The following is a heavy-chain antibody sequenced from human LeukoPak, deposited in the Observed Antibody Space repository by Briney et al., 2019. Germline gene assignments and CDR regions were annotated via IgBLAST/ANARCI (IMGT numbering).Heavy chain of an antibody. CDR2: ISGSGGST. Sequence: PGGSLRLSCAASGFTFSSYAMSWVRQAPGKGLEWASAISGSGGSTHYADSVKGRFTISRDNSKNTLYLQMNSLRAEDTAVYYCAKSPRAITMIVVVDYWGQGTLVTVSS. CDR3: AKSPRAITMIVVVDY. V-gene: IGHV3-23*01. D-gene: IGHD3-22*01. CDR1: GFTFSSYA. J-gene: IGHJ4*02.